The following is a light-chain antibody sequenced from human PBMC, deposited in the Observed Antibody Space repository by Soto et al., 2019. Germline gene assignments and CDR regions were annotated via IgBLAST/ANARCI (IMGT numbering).Light chain of an antibody. V-gene: IGKV4-1*01. Sequence: EIVITSSPASLPLSMGERATFNCKSSQSVLDTSNKANYLAWYQQKPGQSPKLLIYWGSTRQSGVPDRFSGTGSGTDFTLTIASLQAEDVAVYYCQQFFRIPLTFGGGTKVDSK. CDR3: QQFFRIPLT. CDR1: QSVLDTSNKANY. CDR2: WGS. J-gene: IGKJ4*01.